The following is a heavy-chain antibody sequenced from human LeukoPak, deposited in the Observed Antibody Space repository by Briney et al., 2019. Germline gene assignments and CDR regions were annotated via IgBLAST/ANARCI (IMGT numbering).Heavy chain of an antibody. D-gene: IGHD1-26*01. Sequence: SGTLSLTCSVSGGSISSFYWSWIRQPAGKGLEWIGRIYSSGSTDYNPSLKSRVTVSVDTSKNQIYLRLNSVTAADTAVYFCVREVLPGSGYYGNYWFNLWGQGTLVTVSS. CDR2: IYSSGST. CDR1: GGSISSFY. CDR3: VREVLPGSGYYGNYWFNL. J-gene: IGHJ5*02. V-gene: IGHV4-4*07.